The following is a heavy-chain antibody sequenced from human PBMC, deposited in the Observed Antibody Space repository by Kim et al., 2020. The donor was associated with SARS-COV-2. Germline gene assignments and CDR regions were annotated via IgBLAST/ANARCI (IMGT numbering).Heavy chain of an antibody. Sequence: GGSLRLSCVASGFTFSVAGMHWVRQAPGKGLEWIGRIRSRRNNYETTYAPSVRGRFTISRNDSESTTSLHMESLKIEDSAMYFCTGWGLRYPFADWGQGTLVTVSS. CDR3: TGWGLRYPFAD. CDR1: GFTFSVAG. V-gene: IGHV3-73*01. D-gene: IGHD2-21*02. CDR2: IRSRRNNYET. J-gene: IGHJ4*02.